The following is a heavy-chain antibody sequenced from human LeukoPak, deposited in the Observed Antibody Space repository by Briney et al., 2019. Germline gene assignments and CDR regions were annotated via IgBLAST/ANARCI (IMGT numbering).Heavy chain of an antibody. V-gene: IGHV3-11*01. J-gene: IGHJ5*02. CDR1: GFTFSDYY. D-gene: IGHD3-3*01. CDR2: ISSSGSTI. Sequence: GGSLRLSCAASGFTFSDYYMSWVRQAPGKGLEWVSYISSSGSTIYYADSVKGRFTISRDNAKNSLYLQMNSLRAEDTAVYYCARNRHYDFWSGPGFDPWGHGTLDTVSS. CDR3: ARNRHYDFWSGPGFDP.